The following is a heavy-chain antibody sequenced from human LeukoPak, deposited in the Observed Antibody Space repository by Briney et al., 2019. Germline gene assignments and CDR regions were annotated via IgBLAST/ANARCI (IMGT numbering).Heavy chain of an antibody. Sequence: SGGCLRLSCAASGFTFSSYGMHWVRQAPGKWLEWVAFIRYDGSNKYYADSGKGRFTISRDNSKNTLYLQMNSLRAEDTAVYYCAKDRGSSRFDPWGQGTLVTVSS. CDR1: GFTFSSYG. D-gene: IGHD6-13*01. CDR3: AKDRGSSRFDP. CDR2: IRYDGSNK. J-gene: IGHJ5*02. V-gene: IGHV3-30*02.